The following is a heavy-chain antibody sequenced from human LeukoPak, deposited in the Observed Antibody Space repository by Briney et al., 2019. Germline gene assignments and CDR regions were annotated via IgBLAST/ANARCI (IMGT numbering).Heavy chain of an antibody. CDR3: AGAYCGGDCYSGRTFDI. V-gene: IGHV4-61*09. CDR2: IYTSGST. D-gene: IGHD2-21*02. J-gene: IGHJ3*02. CDR1: GGSISSGSYY. Sequence: SQTLSLTCTVSGGSISSGSYYWSWIRQPAGKGLEWIGHIYTSGSTNYSPSLKSRVTLSVDKSKNQFSLRLSSVTAADTAVYYCAGAYCGGDCYSGRTFDIWGQGTMVTVSS.